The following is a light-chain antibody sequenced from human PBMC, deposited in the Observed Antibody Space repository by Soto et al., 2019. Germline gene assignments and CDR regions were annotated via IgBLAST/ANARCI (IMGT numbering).Light chain of an antibody. CDR2: DVS. CDR3: QQRGSWPWT. Sequence: ETVLTQSPATLSLSPGERATLSCRASQRVNNYLAWYQQKPDQVPRLLIYDVSNRATGIPARYSGSGSGTDFTLTISSLEPKDFAVYYCQQRGSWPWTFGQGTKVEIK. CDR1: QRVNNY. V-gene: IGKV3-11*01. J-gene: IGKJ1*01.